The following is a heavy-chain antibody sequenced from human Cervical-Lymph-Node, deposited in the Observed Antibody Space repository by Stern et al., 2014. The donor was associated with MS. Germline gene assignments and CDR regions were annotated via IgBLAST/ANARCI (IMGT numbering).Heavy chain of an antibody. CDR1: GYTFTAYY. Sequence: QVQLVQSGAEVKRPGASVKVSCKASGYTFTAYYMNWVRQAPGQGLEWLGWINPKDGDTRYAQKFQGKVIMTRDTSTSTAFMEIRSLRSDDTAVYFCARGSYYDPLDSWGQGTLVTVSS. D-gene: IGHD3-22*01. CDR3: ARGSYYDPLDS. CDR2: INPKDGDT. V-gene: IGHV1-2*02. J-gene: IGHJ4*02.